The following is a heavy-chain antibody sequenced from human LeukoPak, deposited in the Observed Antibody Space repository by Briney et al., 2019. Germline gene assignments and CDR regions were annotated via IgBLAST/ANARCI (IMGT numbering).Heavy chain of an antibody. Sequence: SVKVSCKASRGTFSSYAISWVRQAPGQGLEWMGGIIPIFGTANYAQKFQGTVTITADESTSTAYMELSSLRSEDTAVYYCARGTYSSSWYYFDYWGQGTLVTVSS. J-gene: IGHJ4*02. CDR2: IIPIFGTA. D-gene: IGHD6-13*01. V-gene: IGHV1-69*13. CDR1: RGTFSSYA. CDR3: ARGTYSSSWYYFDY.